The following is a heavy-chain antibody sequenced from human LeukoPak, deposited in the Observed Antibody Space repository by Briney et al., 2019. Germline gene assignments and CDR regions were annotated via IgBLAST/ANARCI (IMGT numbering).Heavy chain of an antibody. V-gene: IGHV4-59*01. J-gene: IGHJ4*02. CDR1: GDSIRSYY. Sequence: PSETLSLTCTFSGDSIRSYYWSWIRHPPGKGLEWLGYIYYSGTTNYNPSLKSRVTISVDTSKNQFSLKLSSVTAADTAVYYCARVSDYGGPFDYWGQGTLVTVSS. CDR3: ARVSDYGGPFDY. CDR2: IYYSGTT. D-gene: IGHD4-23*01.